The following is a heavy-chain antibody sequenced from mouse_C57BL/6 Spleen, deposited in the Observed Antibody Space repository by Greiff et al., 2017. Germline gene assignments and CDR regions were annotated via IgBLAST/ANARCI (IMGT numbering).Heavy chain of an antibody. CDR3: ARKLRLPFDY. CDR1: GYAFSSYW. J-gene: IGHJ2*01. D-gene: IGHD3-2*02. Sequence: QVHVKQSGAELVKPGASVKISCKASGYAFSSYWMNWVKQRPGKGLEWIGQIYPGDGDTNYNGKFKGKATLTADKSSSTAYMQLSSLTSEDSAVYFCARKLRLPFDYWGQGTTLTVSS. V-gene: IGHV1-80*01. CDR2: IYPGDGDT.